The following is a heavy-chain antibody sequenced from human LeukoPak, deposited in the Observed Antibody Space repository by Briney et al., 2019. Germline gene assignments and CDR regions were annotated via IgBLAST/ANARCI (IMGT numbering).Heavy chain of an antibody. J-gene: IGHJ3*02. CDR3: ASPTYYYGSDAFDI. CDR1: GGTFSSYA. D-gene: IGHD3-10*01. Sequence: SVKVSCKASGGTFSSYAISWVRQAPGQGLEWMGRIIPVLGIANYAQKFQGRVTITADKSTSTAYMELSSLRSEDTAVYYCASPTYYYGSDAFDIWGQGTMVTVSS. CDR2: IIPVLGIA. V-gene: IGHV1-69*04.